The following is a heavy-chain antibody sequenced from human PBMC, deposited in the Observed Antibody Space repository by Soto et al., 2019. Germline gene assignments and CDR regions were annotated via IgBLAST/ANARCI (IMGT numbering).Heavy chain of an antibody. CDR2: ISGSGGST. Sequence: GGSLRLSCAASGFTFSSYAMSWVRQAPGKGLEWVSAISGSGGSTYYADSVKGRFTISRDNSKNTLYLQMNSLRAEDTAVYYCAKGGNEQWLVRRYDSNIEYFQHWGQGTLVTVSS. J-gene: IGHJ1*01. CDR1: GFTFSSYA. V-gene: IGHV3-23*01. D-gene: IGHD6-19*01. CDR3: AKGGNEQWLVRRYDSNIEYFQH.